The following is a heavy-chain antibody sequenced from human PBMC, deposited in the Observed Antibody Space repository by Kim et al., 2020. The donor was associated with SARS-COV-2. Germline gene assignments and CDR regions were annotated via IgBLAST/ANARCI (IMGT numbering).Heavy chain of an antibody. V-gene: IGHV1-46*01. D-gene: IGHD6-13*01. J-gene: IGHJ4*02. CDR2: INPSGGST. CDR3: ARDWCAGSSCQLLGY. CDR1: GYTFTTYY. Sequence: ASVKVSCKASGYTFTTYYMHWVRQAPGQGLEWMGIINPSGGSTRYAQRFQDRVTMTRDTSTSTVYMDLSSLRSEDTAVYYCARDWCAGSSCQLLGYWGQGTLVTVSS.